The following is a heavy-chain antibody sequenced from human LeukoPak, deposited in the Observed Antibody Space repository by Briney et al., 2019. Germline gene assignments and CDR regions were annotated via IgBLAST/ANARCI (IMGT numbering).Heavy chain of an antibody. CDR2: ISGSGGST. V-gene: IGHV3-23*01. Sequence: GGSLRLSCAASGFTFSSYAMSWVGQAPGKGLEWVSAISGSGGSTYYADSVKGRFTISRDNSQNTLYLQMNSLRAEDTAVYYCARVGASVAGPFGYWGQGTLVTVSS. D-gene: IGHD6-19*01. CDR3: ARVGASVAGPFGY. J-gene: IGHJ4*02. CDR1: GFTFSSYA.